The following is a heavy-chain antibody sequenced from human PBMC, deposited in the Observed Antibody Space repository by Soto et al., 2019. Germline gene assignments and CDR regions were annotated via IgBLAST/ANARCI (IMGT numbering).Heavy chain of an antibody. D-gene: IGHD2-15*01. CDR2: INWNGGST. CDR1: GFTFDDYG. Sequence: PGGSLRLSCAASGFTFDDYGMSWVRQAPGKGLEWVSGINWNGGSTGYADSVKGRFTISRDNAKNSLYPQMNSLRAEDTALYYCARSRVVVVVAATVFYYYGMDVWGQGTTVTV. V-gene: IGHV3-20*04. CDR3: ARSRVVVVVAATVFYYYGMDV. J-gene: IGHJ6*02.